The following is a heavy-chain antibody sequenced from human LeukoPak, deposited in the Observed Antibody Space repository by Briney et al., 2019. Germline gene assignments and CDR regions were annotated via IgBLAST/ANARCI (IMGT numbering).Heavy chain of an antibody. J-gene: IGHJ4*02. CDR1: GFTFSSYA. V-gene: IGHV3-23*01. D-gene: IGHD3-22*01. CDR3: AKAHKPLLYYYDSTIYPLLDY. Sequence: PGGSLRLSCAASGFTFSSYAMSWVRQAPGKGLEWVSAISGSGGSTYYADSVKGRFTISRDNSKNTLYLQMNSLRAEDTAVYYCAKAHKPLLYYYDSTIYPLLDYWGQGTLVTVSS. CDR2: ISGSGGST.